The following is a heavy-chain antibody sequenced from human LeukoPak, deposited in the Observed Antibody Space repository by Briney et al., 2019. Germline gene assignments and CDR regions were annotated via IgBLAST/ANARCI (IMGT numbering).Heavy chain of an antibody. CDR3: TPSLYDILTGSDY. V-gene: IGHV3-73*01. J-gene: IGHJ4*02. CDR1: GFTFSGSA. CDR2: IRSKANSYAT. Sequence: GGSLKLSCAASGFTFSGSAMHWVRQASGEGLEWVGRIRSKANSYATAYAASVKGRFTISRDDSKNTAYLQMNSLKTEDTAVYYCTPSLYDILTGSDYWGQGTLVTVSS. D-gene: IGHD3-9*01.